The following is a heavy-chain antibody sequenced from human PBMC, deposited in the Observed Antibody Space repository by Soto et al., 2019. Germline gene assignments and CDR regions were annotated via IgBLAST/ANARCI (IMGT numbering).Heavy chain of an antibody. V-gene: IGHV1-18*01. J-gene: IGHJ5*02. CDR1: GYTFISYG. CDR2: ISAYNGNT. CDR3: AREGIDYGSGSYPYWFDP. Sequence: QVQLVQSGAEVKKPGASVKVSCKASGYTFISYGISWVRQAPGQGLEWMGWISAYNGNTNYAQKLQGRVTMTTDTSTSTAYMELRSLRSDDTAVYYCAREGIDYGSGSYPYWFDPWGQGTLVTVSS. D-gene: IGHD3-10*01.